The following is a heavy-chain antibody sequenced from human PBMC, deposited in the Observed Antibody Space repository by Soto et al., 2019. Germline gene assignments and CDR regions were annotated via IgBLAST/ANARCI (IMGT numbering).Heavy chain of an antibody. CDR1: GYTFTSYG. CDR2: ISAYNGNT. Sequence: QVQLVQSGAEVKKPGASVKVSCKASGYTFTSYGISWVRQAPGQGLEWMGWISAYNGNTNYAQKLQGRVTMTTDTSTSTAYMELRSLRSDATAVYYCARVTGYSYQEDYYYYGMDVWGQGTTVTVSS. V-gene: IGHV1-18*01. J-gene: IGHJ6*02. D-gene: IGHD5-18*01. CDR3: ARVTGYSYQEDYYYYGMDV.